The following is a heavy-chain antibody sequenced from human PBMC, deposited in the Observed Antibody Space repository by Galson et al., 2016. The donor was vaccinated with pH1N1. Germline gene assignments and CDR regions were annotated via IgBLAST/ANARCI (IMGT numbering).Heavy chain of an antibody. CDR1: GFTFSDYG. V-gene: IGHV3-33*01. D-gene: IGHD6-19*01. CDR3: ARWPRGNGGWYYYLDY. J-gene: IGHJ4*02. Sequence: SLRLSCAVSGFTFSDYGMHWVRQAPGKGLEWVALIWYDGSHEQYVDSVKGRFTISRDNSRSTLYLQMNSLRVQDTAVYYCARWPRGNGGWYYYLDYWGQGTLVTVSS. CDR2: IWYDGSHE.